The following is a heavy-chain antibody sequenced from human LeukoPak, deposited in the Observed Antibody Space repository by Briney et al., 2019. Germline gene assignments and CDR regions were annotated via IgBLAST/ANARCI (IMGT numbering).Heavy chain of an antibody. CDR3: ARVGMLAVAGTAAWFDP. D-gene: IGHD6-19*01. V-gene: IGHV3-20*04. J-gene: IGHJ5*02. CDR1: GFTFDDYG. Sequence: GGSLRLSCAASGFTFDDYGMSWVRQAPGKGVEGVSGINWNGGSTGCADSVKGRFTISRDNAKNSLYLQMNSLRAEDTALYYCARVGMLAVAGTAAWFDPWGQGTLVTVSS. CDR2: INWNGGST.